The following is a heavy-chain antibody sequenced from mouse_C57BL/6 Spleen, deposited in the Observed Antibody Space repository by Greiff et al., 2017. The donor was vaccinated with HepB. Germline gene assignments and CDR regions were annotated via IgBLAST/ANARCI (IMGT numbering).Heavy chain of an antibody. CDR3: ARRRGPYDYGIFDY. V-gene: IGHV5-6*01. CDR1: GFTFSSYG. J-gene: IGHJ2*01. CDR2: ISSGGSYT. Sequence: EVHLVESGGDLVKPGGSLKLSCAASGFTFSSYGMSWVRQTPDKRLEWVATISSGGSYTYYPDSVKGRFTISRDNAKNTLYLQMSSLKSEDTAMYYCARRRGPYDYGIFDYWGQGTTLTVSS. D-gene: IGHD2-4*01.